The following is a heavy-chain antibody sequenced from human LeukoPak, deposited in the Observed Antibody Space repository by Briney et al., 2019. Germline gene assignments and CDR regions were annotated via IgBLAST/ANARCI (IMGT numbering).Heavy chain of an antibody. D-gene: IGHD3-16*01. CDR3: VRDFNWAFDY. CDR1: GDSVSSKSVS. J-gene: IGHJ4*02. V-gene: IGHV6-1*01. CDR2: TRYRSTWNT. Sequence: SQTLSLTCAISGDSVSSKSVSWSWMRPSPSRSLKYLGRTRYRSTWNTFYSLSVEGRITINADTSRNEVSLRLSSVTPEDTALYYCVRDFNWAFDYWGQGTLVTVSS.